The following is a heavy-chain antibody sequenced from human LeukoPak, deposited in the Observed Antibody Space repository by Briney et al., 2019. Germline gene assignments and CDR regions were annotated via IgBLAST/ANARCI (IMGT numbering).Heavy chain of an antibody. CDR3: ARDPRDGYDFDY. CDR1: GFTFSSYS. Sequence: PGGSLRLSCAASGFTFSSYSMNWVRRAPGKGLEWVSSISSSSSYIYYADSVKGRFTISRDNAKNSLYLQMNSLRAEDTAVYYCARDPRDGYDFDYWGQGTLVTVSS. D-gene: IGHD5-24*01. V-gene: IGHV3-21*01. CDR2: ISSSSSYI. J-gene: IGHJ4*02.